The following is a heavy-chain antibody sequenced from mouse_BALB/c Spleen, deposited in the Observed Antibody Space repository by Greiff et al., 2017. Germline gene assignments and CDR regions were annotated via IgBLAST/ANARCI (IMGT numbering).Heavy chain of an antibody. D-gene: IGHD2-1*01. CDR1: GFTFSSYA. V-gene: IGHV5-9-3*01. J-gene: IGHJ4*01. CDR3: ARQIYGKAGPYAMDY. CDR2: ISSGGSYT. Sequence: EVKLVESGGGLVKPGGSLKLSCAASGFTFSSYAMSWVRQTPEKRLEWVATISSGGSYTYYPDSVKGRFTISRDNAKNTLYLQMSSLRSEDTAMYYCARQIYGKAGPYAMDYWGQGTSVTVSS.